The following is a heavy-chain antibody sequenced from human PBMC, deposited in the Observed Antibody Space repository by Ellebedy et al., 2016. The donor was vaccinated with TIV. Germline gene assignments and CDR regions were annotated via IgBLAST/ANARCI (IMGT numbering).Heavy chain of an antibody. J-gene: IGHJ3*02. CDR2: INPSGGST. CDR3: ARECSRSGGSCRNVDAFDI. Sequence: ASVKVSCKASGYTFTSYGISWVRQAPGQGLEWMGIINPSGGSTSYAQKFQGRVTMTRDTSTSTVYMELSSLRSEDTAVYYCARECSRSGGSCRNVDAFDIWGQGTMVTVSS. V-gene: IGHV1-46*01. CDR1: GYTFTSYG. D-gene: IGHD2-15*01.